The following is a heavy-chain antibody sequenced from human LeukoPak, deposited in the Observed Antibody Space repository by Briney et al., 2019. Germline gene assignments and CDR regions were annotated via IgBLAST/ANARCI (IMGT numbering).Heavy chain of an antibody. CDR3: ARETKRGYCSGGSCYSFRDYYYYYYMDV. CDR1: GFTFSDHY. CDR2: TRNKANSYTT. V-gene: IGHV3-72*01. J-gene: IGHJ6*03. D-gene: IGHD2-15*01. Sequence: PGGSLRLSXAASGFTFSDHYMDWVCQAPGKGLEWVGRTRNKANSYTTEYAASVKGRFTISRDDSKNSLYLQMNSLKTEDTAVYYCARETKRGYCSGGSCYSFRDYYYYYYMDVWGKGTTVTVSS.